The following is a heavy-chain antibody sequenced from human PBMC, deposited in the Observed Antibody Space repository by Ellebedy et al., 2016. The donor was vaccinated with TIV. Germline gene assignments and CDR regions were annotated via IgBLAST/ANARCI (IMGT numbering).Heavy chain of an antibody. CDR1: GFTFSSYT. J-gene: IGHJ5*02. V-gene: IGHV3-23*01. CDR3: AKGITAAVVEGSLFDP. Sequence: GESLKISXAASGFTFSSYTMGWVRQAPGKGLEWVSDISGSGGGTYCADSVKGRFTISRDNSKNTLYLQMNSLRVEDTAVYYCAKGITAAVVEGSLFDPWGQGTLVTVSS. CDR2: ISGSGGGT. D-gene: IGHD6-13*01.